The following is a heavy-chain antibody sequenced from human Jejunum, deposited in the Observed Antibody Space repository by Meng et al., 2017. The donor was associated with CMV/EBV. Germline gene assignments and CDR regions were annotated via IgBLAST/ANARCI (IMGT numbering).Heavy chain of an antibody. J-gene: IGHJ4*02. CDR3: ARGLSTSSSGY. D-gene: IGHD6-6*01. CDR1: GDSISSSNYY. Sequence: QLQLMESGPELVKPSETLSLLCTVSGDSISSSNYYWGWIRQSPGKGLEWIGSIYYTGSTYYNPSLKSRLTISIDTSKNQFSLKLSSVTAADTAIYYCARGLSTSSSGYWGQGTLVTVSS. V-gene: IGHV4-39*07. CDR2: IYYTGST.